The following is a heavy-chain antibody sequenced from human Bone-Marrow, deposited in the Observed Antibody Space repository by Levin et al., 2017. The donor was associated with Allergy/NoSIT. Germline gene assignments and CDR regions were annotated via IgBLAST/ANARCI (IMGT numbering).Heavy chain of an antibody. Sequence: LSLTCAASGFTFSSYAMSWVRQAPGKGLEWVSAISGSGGSTYYADSVKGRFTISRDNSKNTLYLQMNSLRAEDTAVYYCAKGRNGSGSYYEPIDYWGQGTLVTVSS. V-gene: IGHV3-23*01. CDR1: GFTFSSYA. CDR2: ISGSGGST. J-gene: IGHJ4*02. CDR3: AKGRNGSGSYYEPIDY. D-gene: IGHD3-10*01.